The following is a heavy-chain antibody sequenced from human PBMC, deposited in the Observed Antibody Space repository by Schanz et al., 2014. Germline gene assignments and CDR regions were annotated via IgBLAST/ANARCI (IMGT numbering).Heavy chain of an antibody. CDR1: GFTFSSHW. CDR2: INSVGSNT. J-gene: IGHJ3*01. Sequence: EVQLVQSGGGLVQPGGSLRLSCAASGFTFSSHWMHWVRQDPGKGLVWVARINSVGSNTDYADSVTGRFTISRDNAKNTLYLQMNTLRAEDTAVYYCARGRVLESWGQGTWVTVSS. CDR3: ARGRVLES. V-gene: IGHV3-74*01. D-gene: IGHD1-1*01.